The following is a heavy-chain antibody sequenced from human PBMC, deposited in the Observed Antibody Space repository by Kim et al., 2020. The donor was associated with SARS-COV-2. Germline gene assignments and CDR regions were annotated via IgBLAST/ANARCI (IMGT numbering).Heavy chain of an antibody. V-gene: IGHV3-43*01. D-gene: IGHD5-12*01. Sequence: YADSVKGRFTISRDNSKNSLYLQMNSLRTEDTALYYCAKGRRDGYTGPDYWGQGTLVTVSS. CDR3: AKGRRDGYTGPDY. J-gene: IGHJ4*02.